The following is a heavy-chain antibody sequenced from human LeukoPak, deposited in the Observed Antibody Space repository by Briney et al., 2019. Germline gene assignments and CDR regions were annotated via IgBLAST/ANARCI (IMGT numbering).Heavy chain of an antibody. Sequence: GASVKVSCKASGYTFTSYAISWVRQAPGQGLEWMGGIIPIFGTANYAQKFQGRATITTDESTSTAYMELSSLRSEDTAVYYCARNVPDDFWSGYYGYWGQGTLVTVSS. D-gene: IGHD3-3*01. J-gene: IGHJ4*02. CDR3: ARNVPDDFWSGYYGY. V-gene: IGHV1-69*05. CDR2: IIPIFGTA. CDR1: GYTFTSYA.